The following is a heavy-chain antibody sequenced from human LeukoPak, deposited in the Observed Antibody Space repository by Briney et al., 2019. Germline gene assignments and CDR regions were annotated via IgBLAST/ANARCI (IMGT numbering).Heavy chain of an antibody. D-gene: IGHD5-24*01. CDR3: ARVGNFNFDY. J-gene: IGHJ4*02. V-gene: IGHV4-59*01. CDR1: GVSISTYY. CDR2: VYYSGNT. Sequence: PSETLSLTCTVSGVSISTYYWSWIRQPPGKGPEWIGYVYYSGNTNYNPSLKSRVTISIDTSKNQFSLKLSSVTAADTAVYYCARVGNFNFDYWGQGALVTVSS.